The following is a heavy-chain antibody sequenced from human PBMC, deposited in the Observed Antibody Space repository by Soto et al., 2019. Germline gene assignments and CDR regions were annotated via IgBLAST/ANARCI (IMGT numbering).Heavy chain of an antibody. D-gene: IGHD6-19*01. V-gene: IGHV1-8*01. CDR1: GYTLTSLH. CDR2: MNPHSGDT. CDR3: ARGSPGPVDQ. Sequence: XAVKVSCKASGYTLTSLHFNWVRQATGQGLEWIGWMNPHSGDTGFAQRFQGRVTMTRNTSINTAYMELRSLRSQDTAVYYCARGSPGPVDQWGQRTQVTVSS. J-gene: IGHJ4*02.